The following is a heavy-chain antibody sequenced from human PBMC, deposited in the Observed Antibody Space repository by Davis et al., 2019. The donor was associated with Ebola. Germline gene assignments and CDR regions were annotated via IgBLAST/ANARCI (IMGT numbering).Heavy chain of an antibody. CDR3: ARDTVSYYYDSSGYYSEWYFDL. J-gene: IGHJ2*01. D-gene: IGHD3-22*01. CDR1: GYTFTGYY. CDR2: INPNSGGT. Sequence: AASVKVSCKASGYTFTGYYMHWVRQAPGQGLEWMGRINPNSGGTNYAQKFQGRVTMTRDTSISTAYMELSRLRSDDTAVYYCARDTVSYYYDSSGYYSEWYFDLWGRGTLVTVSS. V-gene: IGHV1-2*06.